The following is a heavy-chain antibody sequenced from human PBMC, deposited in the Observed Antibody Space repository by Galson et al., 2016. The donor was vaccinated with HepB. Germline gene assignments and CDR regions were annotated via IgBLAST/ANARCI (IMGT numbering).Heavy chain of an antibody. D-gene: IGHD3-10*01. J-gene: IGHJ6*02. Sequence: SLRLSCATSGYSFWSYWMSWVRQAPGKGLEWVANMNPDGSARNYVDTVKGRFTISRDNAKNSLYLQMNALSVDDTAVYFCAREPGSDVWGQGTTLIVSS. V-gene: IGHV3-7*03. CDR3: AREPGSDV. CDR2: MNPDGSAR. CDR1: GYSFWSYW.